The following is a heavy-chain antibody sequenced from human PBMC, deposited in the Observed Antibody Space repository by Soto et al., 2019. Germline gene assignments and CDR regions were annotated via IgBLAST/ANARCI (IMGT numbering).Heavy chain of an antibody. Sequence: GGSLRLSCVASGFTFNTYAMSWVRQAPGKGLEWVSTISASGGTTYYADSVKGRFTISRDNSRNTLYLQMNSLRAEDTAVYYCAKFFPAPTRKGTYYDIPVWGQGTMVTVSS. D-gene: IGHD3-22*01. CDR2: ISASGGTT. CDR1: GFTFNTYA. J-gene: IGHJ3*01. V-gene: IGHV3-23*01. CDR3: AKFFPAPTRKGTYYDIPV.